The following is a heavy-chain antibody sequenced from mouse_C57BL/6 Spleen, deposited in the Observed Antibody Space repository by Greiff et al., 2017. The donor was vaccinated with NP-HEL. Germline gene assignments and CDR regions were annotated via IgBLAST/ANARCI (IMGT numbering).Heavy chain of an antibody. Sequence: VQLQQPGTELVKPGASVKLSCKASGYTFTSYWMHWVKQRPGQGLEWIGNINPSNGGTNYNQKFKGKAILTADKSSSTAYMELRSLTSEDSAVYYCTRPWDGDYWGQGTTLTVSS. J-gene: IGHJ2*01. CDR3: TRPWDGDY. CDR1: GYTFTSYW. V-gene: IGHV1-53*01. D-gene: IGHD4-1*01. CDR2: INPSNGGT.